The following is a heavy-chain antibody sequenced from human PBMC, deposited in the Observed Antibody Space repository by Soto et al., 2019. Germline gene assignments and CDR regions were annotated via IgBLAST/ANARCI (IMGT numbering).Heavy chain of an antibody. CDR2: ISYDGSNK. V-gene: IGHV3-30-3*01. CDR3: ARDEEQLLDY. D-gene: IGHD6-6*01. CDR1: GFTFSSYA. Sequence: QVQLVESGGGVVQPGRSLRLSCAASGFTFSSYAMHWVRQAPGKGLEWVAVISYDGSNKYYADSVKGRFTISRDNSKNTLYLQMNSLRAEDTAVYYCARDEEQLLDYWGQGTLVTVSS. J-gene: IGHJ4*02.